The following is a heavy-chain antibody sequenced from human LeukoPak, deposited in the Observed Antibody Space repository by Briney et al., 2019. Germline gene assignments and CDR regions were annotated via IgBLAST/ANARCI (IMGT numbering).Heavy chain of an antibody. Sequence: GESLKISCKGSGYSFTSYWIGWVRQMPGKGLEWMGIIYLGDSDTRYSPSFQGQVTISADKSISTAYLQWSSLKASDTAVYYCARRRMITFGGVIVTWFDPWGQGTLVTVSS. CDR3: ARRRMITFGGVIVTWFDP. D-gene: IGHD3-16*02. J-gene: IGHJ5*02. V-gene: IGHV5-51*01. CDR1: GYSFTSYW. CDR2: IYLGDSDT.